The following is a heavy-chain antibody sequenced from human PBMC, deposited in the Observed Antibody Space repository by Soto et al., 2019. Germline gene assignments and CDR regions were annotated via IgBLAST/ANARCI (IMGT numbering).Heavy chain of an antibody. V-gene: IGHV3-30-3*01. Sequence: PGGSLRLSCAASGFTFSSYAMHWVRQAPGKGLEWVAVISYDGSNKYYADSVKGRFTISRDNSKNTLYLQMNSLRAEDTAVYYCASPVVPALLSVGKHDYWGQGTLVTVSS. CDR3: ASPVVPALLSVGKHDY. CDR2: ISYDGSNK. CDR1: GFTFSSYA. D-gene: IGHD2-2*01. J-gene: IGHJ4*02.